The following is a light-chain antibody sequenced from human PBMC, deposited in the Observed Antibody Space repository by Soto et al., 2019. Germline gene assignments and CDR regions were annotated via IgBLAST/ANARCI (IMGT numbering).Light chain of an antibody. CDR2: DVS. CDR1: SSDVGGYNS. J-gene: IGLJ1*01. Sequence: QSVLTQPASVSESPGQSITLLCTGTSSDVGGYNSVSWYQQHPGKAPKLMIHDVSNRPSGVSNRFSGSKSGNTASLTISGLQAEDEADYYCSSYTSSSSYVFGTGTKVTVL. V-gene: IGLV2-14*01. CDR3: SSYTSSSSYV.